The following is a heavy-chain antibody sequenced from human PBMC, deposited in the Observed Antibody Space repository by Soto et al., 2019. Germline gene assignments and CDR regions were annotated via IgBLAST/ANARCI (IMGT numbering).Heavy chain of an antibody. D-gene: IGHD5-18*01. CDR2: IYYSGST. V-gene: IGHV4-39*01. Sequence: SETLSLTCTVSGGSISSSSYYWGWIRQPPGKGLEWIGSIYYSGSTYYNPSLKSRVTISVDTSKNQFSLKLSSVTAAHTAVYYCARTEKLGLNTEIDRTDYWGQGNLVTVSS. J-gene: IGHJ4*02. CDR3: ARTEKLGLNTEIDRTDY. CDR1: GGSISSSSYY.